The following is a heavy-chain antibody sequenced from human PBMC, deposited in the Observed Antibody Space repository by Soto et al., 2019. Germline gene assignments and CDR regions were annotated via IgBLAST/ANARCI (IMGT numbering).Heavy chain of an antibody. D-gene: IGHD2-21*01. CDR3: AGIGEDVYYGMDV. CDR1: GGSMRSYY. Sequence: PSETLSLTCSVSGGSMRSYYWNWLRQPAGKGLEWIGRIYSRGDTNYNPSVKSRVTMPVDTSKNEFSLRLNSVTAADTAVYYCAGIGEDVYYGMDVWGQGTTVTVSS. V-gene: IGHV4-4*07. J-gene: IGHJ6*02. CDR2: IYSRGDT.